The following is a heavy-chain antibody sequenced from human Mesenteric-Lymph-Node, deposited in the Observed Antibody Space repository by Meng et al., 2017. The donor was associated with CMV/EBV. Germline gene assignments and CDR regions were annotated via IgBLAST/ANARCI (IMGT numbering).Heavy chain of an antibody. CDR2: IYYSGST. D-gene: IGHD4-17*01. CDR3: AREPGDKYYFDY. Sequence: SETLSLTCTVSGGYISSYYWSWIRQPPGKGLEWIGYIYYSGSTNYNPSLKSRVTISVDTSKNQFSLKLSSVTAADTAVYYCAREPGDKYYFDYWGQGKLVTVSS. J-gene: IGHJ4*02. CDR1: GGYISSYY. V-gene: IGHV4-59*01.